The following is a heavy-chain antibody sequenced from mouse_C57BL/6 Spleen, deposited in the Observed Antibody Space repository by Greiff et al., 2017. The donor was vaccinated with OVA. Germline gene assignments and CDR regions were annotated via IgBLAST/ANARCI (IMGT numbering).Heavy chain of an antibody. CDR1: GFTFSSYA. V-gene: IGHV5S21*01. CDR3: TRRLTTGPFDY. J-gene: IGHJ2*01. D-gene: IGHD1-1*01. Sequence: EVKLVESGEGLVKPGGSLKLSCAASGFTFSSYAMSWVRQTPEKRLEWVAYISSGGDYIYYADTVKGRFTISRDNARNTLYLQMSSLKSEDTAMYYCTRRLTTGPFDYWGQGTTLTVSS. CDR2: ISSGGDYI.